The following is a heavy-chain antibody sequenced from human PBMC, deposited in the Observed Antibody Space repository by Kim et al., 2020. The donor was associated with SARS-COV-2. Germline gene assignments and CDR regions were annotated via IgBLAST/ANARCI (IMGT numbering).Heavy chain of an antibody. CDR3: AREMYSSSSKPFDY. CDR1: GGSFSGYY. Sequence: SETLSLTCAVYGGSFSGYYWSWIRQPPGKGLEWIGEINHSGSTNYNPSLKSRVTISVDTSKNQFSLKLSSVTAADTAVYYCAREMYSSSSKPFDYWGQGT. V-gene: IGHV4-34*01. J-gene: IGHJ4*02. D-gene: IGHD6-13*01. CDR2: INHSGST.